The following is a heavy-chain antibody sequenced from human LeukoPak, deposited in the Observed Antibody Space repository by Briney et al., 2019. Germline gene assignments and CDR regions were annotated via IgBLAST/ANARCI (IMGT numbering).Heavy chain of an antibody. CDR2: INTDGSST. CDR3: ARGHSQYYYDSSGYGFDY. J-gene: IGHJ4*02. CDR1: GFILSNCA. Sequence: GGSLRLSCAASGFILSNCAMTWVRQAPGKGLQWVSRINTDGSSTSYADSVKGRFTISRDNAKNSLYLHMNSLRAEDTAVYYCARGHSQYYYDSSGYGFDYWGQGTLVTVSS. V-gene: IGHV3-74*01. D-gene: IGHD3-22*01.